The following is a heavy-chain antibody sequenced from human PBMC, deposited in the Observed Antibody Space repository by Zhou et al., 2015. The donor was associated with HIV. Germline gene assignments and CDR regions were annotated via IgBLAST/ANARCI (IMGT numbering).Heavy chain of an antibody. CDR1: GGTFSGYT. J-gene: IGHJ4*02. CDR2: IIPIFGTA. Sequence: QVQLVQSGPEMKRPGSAVKVSCRSSGGTFSGYTITWVRQVPGQGLEWMGGIIPIFGTANYAQKFQGRVTITADESTSTAYMELSSLRSEDTAVYYCARGGYYDSSGYLDWGQGTLVTVSS. D-gene: IGHD3-22*01. V-gene: IGHV1-69*01. CDR3: ARGGYYDSSGYLD.